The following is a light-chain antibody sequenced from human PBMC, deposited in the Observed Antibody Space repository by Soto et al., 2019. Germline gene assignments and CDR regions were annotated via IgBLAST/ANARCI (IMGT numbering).Light chain of an antibody. CDR2: GNN. Sequence: QSVLTQPPSASGTPGQRVTISCSGSSSNIGSNHVHWYQHLPGTAPKLLIYGNNDRPSGVPDRFSGSKSGTSASLAITGLQAEDEADYYCQSYDSSLSGYVFGTGTKVTVL. CDR3: QSYDSSLSGYV. V-gene: IGLV1-40*01. J-gene: IGLJ1*01. CDR1: SSNIGSNH.